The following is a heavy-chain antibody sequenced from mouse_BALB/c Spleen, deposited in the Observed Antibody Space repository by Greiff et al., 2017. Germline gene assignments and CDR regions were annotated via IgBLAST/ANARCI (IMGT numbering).Heavy chain of an antibody. CDR2: ISYSGST. CDR3: ARSIIYYGNWYFDV. J-gene: IGHJ1*01. D-gene: IGHD1-1*01. V-gene: IGHV3-8*02. CDR1: GDSITSGY. Sequence: EVKVVESGPSLVKPSQTLSLTCSVTGDSITSGYWNWIRKFPGNKLEYMGYISYSGSTYYNPSLKSRISITRDTSKNQYYLQLNSVTTEDTATYYCARSIIYYGNWYFDVWGAGTTVTVSS.